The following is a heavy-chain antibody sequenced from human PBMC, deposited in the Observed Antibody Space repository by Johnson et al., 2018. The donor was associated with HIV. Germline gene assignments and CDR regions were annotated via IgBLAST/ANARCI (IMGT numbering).Heavy chain of an antibody. J-gene: IGHJ3*02. Sequence: VQLVESGGGLVQPGGSLRLSCAASGFTFSDYWMSWVRQAPGKGLEWVANIKQDESEKYYVESVKGRFSISRDNAKNSLYLQMNSLRAEDTAVYYCAREGVGTTCPFDMWGQGTMVTVSS. CDR3: AREGVGTTCPFDM. V-gene: IGHV3-7*05. D-gene: IGHD1-26*01. CDR1: GFTFSDYW. CDR2: IKQDESEK.